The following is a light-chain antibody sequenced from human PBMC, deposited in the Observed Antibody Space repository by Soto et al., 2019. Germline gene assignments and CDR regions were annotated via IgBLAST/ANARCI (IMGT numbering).Light chain of an antibody. V-gene: IGKV3-11*01. Sequence: DIVLTQSPATLSSFQGDRVTLSCRASQYINTRLAWYQHRPGQAPRLLIYQTSIRAAGIPARFSGSGSGTDFTLTISSLEPEDFAVYYCHQRKSWPRTFGQGTKV. J-gene: IGKJ1*01. CDR2: QTS. CDR1: QYINTR. CDR3: HQRKSWPRT.